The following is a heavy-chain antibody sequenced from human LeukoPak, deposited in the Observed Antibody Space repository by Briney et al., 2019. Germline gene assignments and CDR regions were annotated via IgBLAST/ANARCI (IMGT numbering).Heavy chain of an antibody. J-gene: IGHJ4*02. CDR1: GFTFDDYG. D-gene: IGHD3-22*01. CDR3: ARSRHSYDSTGFPHY. Sequence: GGSLRLSCAASGFTFDDYGMSWVRQAPGNGLEWVSGINWNGGSRGYADSVKGRFTISRDNAKNSMYLHMNSLRAEDTALYYCARSRHSYDSTGFPHYWGQGTLVSVS. CDR2: INWNGGSR. V-gene: IGHV3-20*04.